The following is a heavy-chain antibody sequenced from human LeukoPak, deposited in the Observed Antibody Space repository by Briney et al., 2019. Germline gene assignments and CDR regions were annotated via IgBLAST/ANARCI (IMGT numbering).Heavy chain of an antibody. Sequence: GGSLRLSCAASGFTFSSYSMNWVRQAPGKGLEWVSSISSSSSYIYYADSVKGRFTMSRDNAKHSLYLQMNSLRAEDTAVYYCAREGYYGDYIDYWGQGTLVTVSS. CDR3: AREGYYGDYIDY. D-gene: IGHD4-17*01. CDR1: GFTFSSYS. J-gene: IGHJ4*02. V-gene: IGHV3-21*01. CDR2: ISSSSSYI.